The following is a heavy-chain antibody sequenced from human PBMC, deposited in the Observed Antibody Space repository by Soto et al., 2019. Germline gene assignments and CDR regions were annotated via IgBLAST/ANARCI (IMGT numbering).Heavy chain of an antibody. V-gene: IGHV1-18*01. J-gene: IGHJ4*02. CDR1: GYTFTSYG. CDR3: ARVYRITMVRGELSEY. Sequence: QVQLVQSGAEVKKPGASVKVSCKASGYTFTSYGISWVRQAPGQGLEWMGWISAYNGNTNYAQKLQGRVTMTTDTSTSTAYLELRSLRSDDTAVYYCARVYRITMVRGELSEYWGQGTLVTVSS. D-gene: IGHD3-10*01. CDR2: ISAYNGNT.